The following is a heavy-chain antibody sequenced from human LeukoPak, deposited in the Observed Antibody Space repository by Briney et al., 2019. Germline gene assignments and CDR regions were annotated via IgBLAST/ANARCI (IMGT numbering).Heavy chain of an antibody. CDR3: ARLLTGPYYFDY. D-gene: IGHD3-9*01. Sequence: SETLSLTCTVSGGSISSGDYFWSWLRQPPGRGLEWIAFIYYSGSTYYNPSLKSRLTISVDTSKNQFSLKLSSVTAADTAIYYCARLLTGPYYFDYWGQGALVTVSS. V-gene: IGHV4-30-4*01. J-gene: IGHJ4*02. CDR1: GGSISSGDYF. CDR2: IYYSGST.